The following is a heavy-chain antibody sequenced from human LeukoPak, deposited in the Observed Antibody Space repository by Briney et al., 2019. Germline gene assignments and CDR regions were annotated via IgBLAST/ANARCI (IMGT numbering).Heavy chain of an antibody. CDR2: TYYRAKWYN. D-gene: IGHD4-17*01. V-gene: IGHV6-1*01. J-gene: IGHJ2*01. CDR1: GDSVSSNSAA. Sequence: SQTLSLTCAISGDSVSSNSAAWNWIRQSPSRGLEWLGRTYYRAKWYNDYAVSVKSRITINLATSKNHFSLQLNSVTPEDTAVYYCARGFYGDYTGWYFDLWGRGTLVTVSS. CDR3: ARGFYGDYTGWYFDL.